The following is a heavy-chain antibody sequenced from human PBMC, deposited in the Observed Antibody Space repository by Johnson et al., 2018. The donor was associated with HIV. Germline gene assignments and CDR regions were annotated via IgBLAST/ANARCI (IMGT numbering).Heavy chain of an antibody. CDR3: ARAPHICTNAICLDAFDI. Sequence: VQLVESGGGVVRPGGSLRLSCVASGFIFDDYGMSWVRQVPGKGLEWVSDINWNGGSTGYADSVQGRLTISRDNAKNSLYLHMTSLRAEEPALYYCARAPHICTNAICLDAFDIWGQGTMVTVSS. V-gene: IGHV3-20*04. CDR1: GFIFDDYG. CDR2: INWNGGST. D-gene: IGHD2-8*01. J-gene: IGHJ3*02.